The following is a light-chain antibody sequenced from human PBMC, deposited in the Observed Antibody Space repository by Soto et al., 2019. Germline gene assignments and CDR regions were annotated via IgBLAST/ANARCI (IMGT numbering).Light chain of an antibody. CDR2: KXS. CDR1: QGTSGY. V-gene: IGKV1-8*01. J-gene: IGKJ1*01. Sequence: AIRMTQSPSSFSASTGHRVTITCWASQGTSGYLACYQQKPGKAPKLLXYKXSTLKRGVPSRLSGSGSGTEFTLTISSLQPDDFATYYCQHYNSDPEAFGQGTKVDIK. CDR3: QHYNSDPEA.